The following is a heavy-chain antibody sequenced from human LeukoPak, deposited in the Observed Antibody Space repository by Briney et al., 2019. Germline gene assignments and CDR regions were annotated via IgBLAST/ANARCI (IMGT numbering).Heavy chain of an antibody. CDR2: IGTNNGNI. J-gene: IGHJ6*02. CDR1: GYSFSDYG. CDR3: AREGFWRGYERHPRYYGMDV. D-gene: IGHD3-3*01. V-gene: IGHV1-18*04. Sequence: ASVKVSCKTSGYSFSDYGTSWVRQAPGQGLEWMGWIGTNNGNINYAQKFQGRVTMTTDTAKTAYMELRSLRYDDTAVYFCAREGFWRGYERHPRYYGMDVWGQGTTVIVSS.